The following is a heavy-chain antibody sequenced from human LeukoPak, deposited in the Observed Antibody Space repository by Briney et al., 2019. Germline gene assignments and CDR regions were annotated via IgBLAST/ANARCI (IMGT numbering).Heavy chain of an antibody. V-gene: IGHV3-74*01. Sequence: GGSLRLSCAASGFTFSSYWMHWVRQAPGKGPVWVARIRSDGSSTDYADAVKGRFTISRDTSKNTLYLQMNSLRAEDTAVYYCAKGFGWELPLVHWGQGTLVTVSS. CDR1: GFTFSSYW. CDR3: AKGFGWELPLVH. J-gene: IGHJ4*02. D-gene: IGHD1-26*01. CDR2: IRSDGSST.